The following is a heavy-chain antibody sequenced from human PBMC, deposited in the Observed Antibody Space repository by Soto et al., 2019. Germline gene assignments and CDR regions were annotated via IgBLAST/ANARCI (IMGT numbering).Heavy chain of an antibody. J-gene: IGHJ6*02. CDR3: ARGGDIVVVPAARGPFGMDV. CDR2: INHSGST. D-gene: IGHD2-2*01. CDR1: GGSFSGYY. V-gene: IGHV4-34*01. Sequence: SETLSLTCAVYGGSFSGYYWSWIRQPPGKGLDWIGEINHSGSTNYNPSLKSRVTISVDTSKNQFSLKLSSVTAADTAVYYCARGGDIVVVPAARGPFGMDVWGQGTTVTVPS.